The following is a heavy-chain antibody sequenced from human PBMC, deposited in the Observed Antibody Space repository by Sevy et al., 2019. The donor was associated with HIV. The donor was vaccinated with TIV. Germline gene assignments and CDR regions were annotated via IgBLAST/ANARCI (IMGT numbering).Heavy chain of an antibody. CDR3: ARSSGYSYGDFDY. CDR2: IYSSGSS. CDR1: GGSISSNY. Sequence: SETLSLTCTVSGGSISSNYWSWIRQPPGKGLEWIGYIYSSGSSYKPSLKSRVSISMDTSKNQFSLKLNSVTAADTAVYYCARSSGYSYGDFDYWGQGTLVTVSS. D-gene: IGHD5-18*01. J-gene: IGHJ4*02. V-gene: IGHV4-59*01.